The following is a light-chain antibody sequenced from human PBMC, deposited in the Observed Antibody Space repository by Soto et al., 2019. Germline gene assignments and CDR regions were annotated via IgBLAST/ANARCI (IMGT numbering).Light chain of an antibody. CDR1: SGSVSTPYY. Sequence: QAVVTQEPSFSVSPGGTVTLTCGLTSGSVSTPYYPSWYQQTPGQAPRTLIYSTNIRSAGVPDRCSGSILGNKAALTIPGAQADDESDYHCMLYMGGGLVVFGGGTKLTFL. V-gene: IGLV8-61*01. CDR2: STN. J-gene: IGLJ2*01. CDR3: MLYMGGGLVV.